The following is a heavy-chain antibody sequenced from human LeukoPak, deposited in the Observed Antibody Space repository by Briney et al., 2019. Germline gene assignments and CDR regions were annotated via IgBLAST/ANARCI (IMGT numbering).Heavy chain of an antibody. Sequence: PSETLSLTCSVSGDSISSSSSYWGWIRQPPGKGLEWIGSIYYSGSTYYNTSLKSRVTISVDTSKNQFSLKLSSVTAADTAVYYCARVLISSSDAFDIWGQGTMVTVSS. CDR2: IYYSGST. V-gene: IGHV4-39*07. CDR3: ARVLISSSDAFDI. CDR1: GDSISSSSSY. J-gene: IGHJ3*02. D-gene: IGHD6-6*01.